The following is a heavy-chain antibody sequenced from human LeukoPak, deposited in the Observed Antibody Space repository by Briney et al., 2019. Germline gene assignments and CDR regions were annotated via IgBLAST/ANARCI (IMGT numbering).Heavy chain of an antibody. Sequence: PPGGSLRLSCAASGFTFSSYAMSWVRQAPGKVREWVSAISGSAYSTYYADSVKGRFTISRDNSKNTLYLQMNSLRAEDTAVYYCAKEAGYSGYDFPDFWGQGTLVTVSS. CDR2: ISGSAYST. CDR1: GFTFSSYA. CDR3: AKEAGYSGYDFPDF. D-gene: IGHD5-12*01. V-gene: IGHV3-23*01. J-gene: IGHJ4*02.